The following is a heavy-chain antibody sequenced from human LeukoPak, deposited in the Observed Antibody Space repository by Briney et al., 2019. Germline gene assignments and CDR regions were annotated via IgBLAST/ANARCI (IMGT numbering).Heavy chain of an antibody. CDR3: ARIFDRDV. CDR1: GGSIFTYY. V-gene: IGHV4-4*07. Sequence: SETLSPTCSISGGSIFTYYWRWVRQPAGKVLEWTGRIHTVGSTNYSPSFKGRVTMSLDTSKNQFSLKLASVPAADTAVYYCARIFDRDVWGQGTMVTVSS. D-gene: IGHD3-22*01. CDR2: IHTVGST. J-gene: IGHJ3*01.